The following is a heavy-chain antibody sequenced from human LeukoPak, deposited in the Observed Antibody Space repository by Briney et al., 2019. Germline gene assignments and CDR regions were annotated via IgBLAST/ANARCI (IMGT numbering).Heavy chain of an antibody. CDR2: INSVGTIT. D-gene: IGHD2-15*01. CDR1: GFSSSSSG. V-gene: IGHV3-74*01. Sequence: GGSLRLSCAASGFSSSSSGMHWVRQAPGEGLVWVSHINSVGTITNYADSVEGRFTISRDNAKNTLYLQMNSLRVEDTAVYYCARVGATTRNSFDYWGQGIQVTVSS. CDR3: ARVGATTRNSFDY. J-gene: IGHJ4*02.